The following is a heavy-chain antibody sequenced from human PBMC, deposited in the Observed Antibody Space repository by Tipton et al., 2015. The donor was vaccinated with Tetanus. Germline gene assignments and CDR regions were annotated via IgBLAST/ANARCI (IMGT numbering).Heavy chain of an antibody. Sequence: SLRLSCVDSGFRFDDYAMHWVRQVPGKGLEWVSGISWSTTILGYADSVKGRFIISRDDAKNSLYLQMNSLRAEDTGLYYCVRDMAPIVVGTYGMDVWGQGTTVTVSS. CDR1: GFRFDDYA. D-gene: IGHD3-22*01. CDR3: VRDMAPIVVGTYGMDV. J-gene: IGHJ6*02. CDR2: ISWSTTIL. V-gene: IGHV3-9*01.